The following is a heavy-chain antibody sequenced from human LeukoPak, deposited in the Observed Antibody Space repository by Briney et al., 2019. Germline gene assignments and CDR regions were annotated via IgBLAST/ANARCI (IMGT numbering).Heavy chain of an antibody. CDR1: GGSISSSSYY. D-gene: IGHD6-13*01. CDR2: IYTSGST. CDR3: ARRAGSAQSGYFDL. J-gene: IGHJ2*01. Sequence: PSETLSLTCTVSGGSISSSSYYWGWIRQPPGKGLEWIGRIYTSGSTNYNPSLKSRVTISVDTSKNQFSLKLSSVTAADTAAYYCARRAGSAQSGYFDLWGRGTLVTVSS. V-gene: IGHV4-39*07.